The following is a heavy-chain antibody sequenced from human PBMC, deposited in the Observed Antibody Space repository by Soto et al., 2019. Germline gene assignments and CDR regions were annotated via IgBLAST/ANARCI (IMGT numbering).Heavy chain of an antibody. Sequence: EAQLEESGGGLVQPGGSLRLSCAASGFNLNNFEGNWVRQAPGKGLEWIAYLSTSGGTIYYADSVKGRFIISRDNANNSLSLHMDSLRGEDTAVYYGARARRMLPAAAISYGMDVWGQGTTVTVTS. V-gene: IGHV3-48*03. J-gene: IGHJ6*02. D-gene: IGHD2-2*01. CDR1: GFNLNNFE. CDR2: LSTSGGTI. CDR3: ARARRMLPAAAISYGMDV.